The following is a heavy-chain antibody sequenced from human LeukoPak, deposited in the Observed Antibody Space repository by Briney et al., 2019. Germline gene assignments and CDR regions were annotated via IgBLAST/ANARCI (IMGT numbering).Heavy chain of an antibody. CDR1: GFTFNNYA. CDR3: AKGQGYNYGDSIDY. D-gene: IGHD5-18*01. Sequence: GGSLILSCAASGFTFNNYAMTWARQAPGKGLEWVSVINGGGSSYYADSVKGRFTVSRDNSKNTLYLQMNSLRDEDTAVYYCAKGQGYNYGDSIDYWGQGTLVTVSS. CDR2: INGGGSS. V-gene: IGHV3-23*01. J-gene: IGHJ4*02.